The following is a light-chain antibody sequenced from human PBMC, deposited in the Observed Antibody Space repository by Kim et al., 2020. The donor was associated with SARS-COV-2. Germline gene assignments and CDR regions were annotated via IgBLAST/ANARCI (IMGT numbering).Light chain of an antibody. Sequence: PGENATLPCRASQIVSSSFLAWYQQKPGQAPRLLIYGASSWATGIPDRFSGSGSGSDFTLTISSVEPEDSAVYYCQQYGSSPQTFGQGTKVDIK. V-gene: IGKV3-20*01. CDR1: QIVSSSF. CDR2: GAS. CDR3: QQYGSSPQT. J-gene: IGKJ1*01.